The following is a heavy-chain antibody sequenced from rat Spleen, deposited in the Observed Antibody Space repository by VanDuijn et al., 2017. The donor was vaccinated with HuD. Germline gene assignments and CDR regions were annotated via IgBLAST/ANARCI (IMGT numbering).Heavy chain of an antibody. CDR3: ARRDGSYFDY. D-gene: IGHD1-12*02. J-gene: IGHJ2*01. CDR2: ISYDGSST. Sequence: EVQLVESGGGLVQPGRSLKLSCAASGFTFSDYNMAWVRQAPKKGLEWVATISYDGSSTYYRDSVKGRFAISRDNAKSTLYLQMDSLRSEDTATYYCARRDGSYFDYWGQGVMVTVSS. V-gene: IGHV5-7*01. CDR1: GFTFSDYN.